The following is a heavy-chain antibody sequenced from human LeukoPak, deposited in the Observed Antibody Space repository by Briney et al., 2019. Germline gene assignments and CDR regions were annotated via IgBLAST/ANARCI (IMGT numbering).Heavy chain of an antibody. CDR1: GFTFSRYT. D-gene: IGHD3-22*01. J-gene: IGHJ4*02. Sequence: GGSLRLSCAASGFTFSRYTMNWVRQVPGKGLEWVSSISSSSTYIYYADSVKGRFTISRDNSKNTLYLQMNSLRAEDTAVYYCARGGYDSSGYLDYWGQGTLVTVSS. V-gene: IGHV3-21*04. CDR2: ISSSSTYI. CDR3: ARGGYDSSGYLDY.